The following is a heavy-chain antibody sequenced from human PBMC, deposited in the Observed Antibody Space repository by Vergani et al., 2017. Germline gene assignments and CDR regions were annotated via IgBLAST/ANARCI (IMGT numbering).Heavy chain of an antibody. V-gene: IGHV3-9*01. CDR1: GFTFDDYA. Sequence: EVQLVESGGGLVQPGRSLRLSCAASGFTFDDYAMHWVRQAPGKGLEWVSGISWNSGSIGYADSVKGRFTISRDNAKNSLYLQMNSLRAEDTAVYYCARGEEMSGAHNYYDSPFDYWGQGTLVTVSS. D-gene: IGHD3-22*01. CDR2: ISWNSGSI. CDR3: ARGEEMSGAHNYYDSPFDY. J-gene: IGHJ4*02.